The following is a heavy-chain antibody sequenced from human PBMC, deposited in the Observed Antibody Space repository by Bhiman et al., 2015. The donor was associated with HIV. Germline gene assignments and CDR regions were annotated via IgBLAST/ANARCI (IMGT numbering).Heavy chain of an antibody. CDR1: GFTFSIYT. V-gene: IGHV3-21*01. CDR2: ISSSSSYI. CDR3: ARAGGYSSREFDY. D-gene: IGHD6-13*01. J-gene: IGHJ4*02. Sequence: EVQLVESGGGLVKPGGSLRLSCAASGFTFSIYTMNWVRQAPGKGLEWVSSISSSSSYIYYADSVKGRFTISRDNAKNSLYLQMNSLRAEDTAVYYCARAGGYSSREFDYWGQGTLVTVSS.